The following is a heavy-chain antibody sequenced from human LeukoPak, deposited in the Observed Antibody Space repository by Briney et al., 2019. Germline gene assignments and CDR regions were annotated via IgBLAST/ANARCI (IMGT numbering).Heavy chain of an antibody. V-gene: IGHV4-39*07. J-gene: IGHJ6*03. CDR3: ARVGSGYDSAGYYYFYMDV. D-gene: IGHD5-12*01. CDR1: GGSISSSSYY. CDR2: IYYSGST. Sequence: PSETLSLTCTVSGGSISSSSYYWGWIRQPPGKGLEWIGSIYYSGSTYYNPSLKSRVTISVDTSKNQFSLKLSSVTAADTAVYYCARVGSGYDSAGYYYFYMDVWGKGTTVTVSS.